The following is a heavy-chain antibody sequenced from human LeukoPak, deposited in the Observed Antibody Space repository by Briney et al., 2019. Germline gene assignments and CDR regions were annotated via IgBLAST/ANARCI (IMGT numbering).Heavy chain of an antibody. Sequence: SETLSPTCTVSGGSISSYHWSWIREPAGKGLEWVGRIYSSGSTKYNPSPKSRVTMSVDTSKNQFSLKLSSVTAADTAVYYCARLTDSSGWYALDYWGQGTLVTVSS. J-gene: IGHJ4*02. CDR3: ARLTDSSGWYALDY. CDR2: IYSSGST. CDR1: GGSISSYH. V-gene: IGHV4-4*07. D-gene: IGHD6-19*01.